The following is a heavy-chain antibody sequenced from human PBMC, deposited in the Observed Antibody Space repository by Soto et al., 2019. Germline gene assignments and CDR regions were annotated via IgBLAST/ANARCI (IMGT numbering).Heavy chain of an antibody. CDR3: ASHPFGETWFDP. CDR1: GGTFSSSA. Sequence: SVKVSCKASGGTFSSSAISWVRQAPGQGLEWMGGIIPIFGTANCAQKFQGRVTITADESTSTAYMELSSLRSEDTAVYYCASHPFGETWFDPWGQGTLVTVSS. V-gene: IGHV1-69*13. CDR2: IIPIFGTA. J-gene: IGHJ5*02. D-gene: IGHD4-17*01.